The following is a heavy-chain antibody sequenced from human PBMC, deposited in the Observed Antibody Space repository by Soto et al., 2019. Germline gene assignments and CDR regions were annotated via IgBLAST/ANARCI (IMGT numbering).Heavy chain of an antibody. CDR3: ARDRAYDFWRCYPYPLPRMDV. CDR2: IYYSRST. D-gene: IGHD3-3*01. V-gene: IGHV4-59*01. CDR1: GGSISSYY. J-gene: IGHJ6*02. Sequence: SETLSLTCTVSGGSISSYYWSWIRQPPGKGLEWIGYIYYSRSTNYNPSLKSRVTISVDTSKNQFSLQLSSVTAADTAVYYCARDRAYDFWRCYPYPLPRMDVWGQGTTVTVSS.